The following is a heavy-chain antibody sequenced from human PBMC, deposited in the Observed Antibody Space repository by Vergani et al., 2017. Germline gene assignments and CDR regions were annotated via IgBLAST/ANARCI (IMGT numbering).Heavy chain of an antibody. CDR3: ARHGRVSGSSSSDYYYYMDV. J-gene: IGHJ6*03. CDR1: GYSFTSYW. V-gene: IGHV5-10-1*03. D-gene: IGHD3-10*01. Sequence: EVQLVQSGAEVKKPGASLRISCKGSGYSFTSYWISWVRQMPGKGLEWRGRIDPSDSYTNYSPSFQGHVTISADKSISTAYLQWSSLKASDTAMYYCARHGRVSGSSSSDYYYYMDVWGKGTTVTVSS. CDR2: IDPSDSYT.